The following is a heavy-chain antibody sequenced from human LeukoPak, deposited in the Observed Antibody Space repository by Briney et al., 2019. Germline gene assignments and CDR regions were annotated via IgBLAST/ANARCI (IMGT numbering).Heavy chain of an antibody. CDR3: ARGTYYYGSGSLDY. CDR1: GLSFHNTW. V-gene: IGHV3-74*01. Sequence: GGSLRLSCAASGLSFHNTWMHWIRQAPGKGLVWVSRIISDGITTTYADSVKGRFTISRDNSKNTLYLQMNSLRAEDTAVYYCARGTYYYGSGSLDYWGQGTLVTVSS. CDR2: IISDGITT. J-gene: IGHJ4*02. D-gene: IGHD3-10*01.